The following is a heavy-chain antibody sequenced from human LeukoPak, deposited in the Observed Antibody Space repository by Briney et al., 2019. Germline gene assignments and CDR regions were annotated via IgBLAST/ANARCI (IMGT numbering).Heavy chain of an antibody. CDR1: GGSFSGYY. D-gene: IGHD2-15*01. J-gene: IGHJ4*02. V-gene: IGHV4-34*01. CDR2: INHSGST. Sequence: PSETLSLTCAVYGGSFSGYYWSWIRQPPGKGLEWIGEINHSGSTNYNPSLKSRVTISVDTSKNQFSLKLSSVTAADTAVYYCASSSWWAVYWGQGTLVTVSS. CDR3: ASSSWWAVY.